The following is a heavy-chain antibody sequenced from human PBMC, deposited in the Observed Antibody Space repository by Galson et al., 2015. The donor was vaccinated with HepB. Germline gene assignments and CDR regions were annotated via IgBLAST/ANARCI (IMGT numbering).Heavy chain of an antibody. CDR2: ISGRGLST. CDR1: GFTFTNYV. V-gene: IGHV3-23*01. Sequence: SLRLSCAASGFTFTNYVMTWVRQAPGKGLEWVSAISGRGLSTDYADSVKGRFIISRDNSKSTLYLQMNSLRVEDTAVYYCAKGYSADANDAFDIWGQGTKVTVSS. D-gene: IGHD4-11*01. J-gene: IGHJ3*02. CDR3: AKGYSADANDAFDI.